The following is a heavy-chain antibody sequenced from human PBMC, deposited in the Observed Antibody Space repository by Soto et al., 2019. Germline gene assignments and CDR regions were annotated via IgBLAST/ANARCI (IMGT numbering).Heavy chain of an antibody. CDR2: IKQDGSEK. Sequence: EVQLVESGGGLVQPGGSLRLSCAASGFTFSSYWMSWVRQAPGKGLEWVANIKQDGSEKYYVDSVKGRFTISRDNAKNSLYLQMNSLRAEDTAVYYCARDHRRVLRFLEWSALYYGMDVWGQGTTVTVSS. CDR1: GFTFSSYW. J-gene: IGHJ6*02. CDR3: ARDHRRVLRFLEWSALYYGMDV. D-gene: IGHD3-3*01. V-gene: IGHV3-7*05.